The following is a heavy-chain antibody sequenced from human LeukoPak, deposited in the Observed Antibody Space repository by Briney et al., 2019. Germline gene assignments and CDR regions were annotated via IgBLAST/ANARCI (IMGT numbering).Heavy chain of an antibody. CDR1: GLTFSSYA. V-gene: IGHV3-66*01. CDR2: IYSGGSA. J-gene: IGHJ3*02. CDR3: AKMSNYYNSLGYYAFDI. Sequence: PGGSLRLSCAASGLTFSSYAMSWVRQAPGKGLEWVSVIYSGGSADYADSVKGRFTISRDNSKNTLHLQMKSLRAEDTAVYYCAKMSNYYNSLGYYAFDIWGQGTMVTVSS. D-gene: IGHD3-22*01.